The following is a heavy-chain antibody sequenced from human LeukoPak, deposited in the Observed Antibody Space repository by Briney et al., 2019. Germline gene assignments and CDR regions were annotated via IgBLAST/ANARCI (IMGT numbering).Heavy chain of an antibody. V-gene: IGHV3-21*01. CDR1: GFTFSSYS. CDR2: ISSSSSYI. Sequence: PGGSLRLSCAASGFTFSSYSMNWVRQAPGKGLEWVSSISSSSSYIYYADSVKGRFTISRDNAKDSLYLQMNSLRAEDTAVYYCARGRQNYDILTGYFVDWGQGTLVTVSS. D-gene: IGHD3-9*01. J-gene: IGHJ4*02. CDR3: ARGRQNYDILTGYFVD.